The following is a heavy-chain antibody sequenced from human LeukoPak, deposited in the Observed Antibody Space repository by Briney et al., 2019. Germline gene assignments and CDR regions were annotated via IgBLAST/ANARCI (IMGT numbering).Heavy chain of an antibody. J-gene: IGHJ4*02. CDR2: ISWDGGSK. D-gene: IGHD5-12*01. V-gene: IGHV3-43*01. CDR3: PKEHPLGGYDPPHIDY. CDR1: GFTFDDYT. Sequence: PGGSLRLSCPASGFTFDDYTMHWVRQAPGKGLEWVSLISWDGGSKYYADSVKGRFTISRDNSKNSLYLQMNSLRTEDTALYYCPKEHPLGGYDPPHIDYWGQGTLVSVSS.